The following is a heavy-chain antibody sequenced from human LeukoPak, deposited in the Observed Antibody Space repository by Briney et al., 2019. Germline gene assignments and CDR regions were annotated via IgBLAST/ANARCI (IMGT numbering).Heavy chain of an antibody. Sequence: PGGSLRLSCAASGFTFSSYGMHWVRQAPAKGLERVAVISYDGSNKYYADSVKGRFTISRDNSKNTLYLQMNSLRAEDTAVYYCAKEGYDILTGFPLDYWGQGTLVTVSS. J-gene: IGHJ4*02. CDR2: ISYDGSNK. V-gene: IGHV3-30*18. CDR3: AKEGYDILTGFPLDY. D-gene: IGHD3-9*01. CDR1: GFTFSSYG.